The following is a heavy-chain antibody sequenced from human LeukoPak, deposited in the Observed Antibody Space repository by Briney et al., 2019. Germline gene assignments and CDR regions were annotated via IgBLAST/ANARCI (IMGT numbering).Heavy chain of an antibody. CDR3: ARRAGDYSHPYDY. CDR2: IYSDNT. J-gene: IGHJ4*02. CDR1: GFTVSSNS. Sequence: GGSLRLSCTVSGFTVSSNSMSWVRQAPGKGLEWVSFIYSDNTHNSDSVKGRFTISRDSSKNTLYLQMNSLRAEDTAVYYCARRAGDYSHPYDYWGQGTLVTVSS. V-gene: IGHV3-53*01. D-gene: IGHD3-22*01.